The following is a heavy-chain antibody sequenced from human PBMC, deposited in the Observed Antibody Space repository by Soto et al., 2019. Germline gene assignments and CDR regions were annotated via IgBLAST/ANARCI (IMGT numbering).Heavy chain of an antibody. CDR3: ARGRPRSGPPFYYYGLDV. D-gene: IGHD1-26*01. Sequence: QVQLVQSGAEVKKPGSSVKVSCKASGGTFSTYVISWVRQAPGQGLEWMGRVIPMSGSTNYAQKFQGRVTITADKDTSIAYMEVRSLRCDDTAVYYCARGRPRSGPPFYYYGLDVWGQGTTVIVSS. CDR1: GGTFSTYV. V-gene: IGHV1-69*06. CDR2: VIPMSGST. J-gene: IGHJ6*02.